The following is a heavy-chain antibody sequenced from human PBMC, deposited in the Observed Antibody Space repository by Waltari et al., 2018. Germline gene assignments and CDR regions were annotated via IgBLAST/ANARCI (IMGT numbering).Heavy chain of an antibody. CDR3: ARIQLWLRRFDP. V-gene: IGHV4-34*01. Sequence: QVQLQQWGAGLLKPSETLSLTCAVYGGSFSGYYWSWIRQPPGKGLEWIGEINHSGSTNYNPSLKSRVTISVDTSKNQFSLKLSSVTAADTAVYYCARIQLWLRRFDPWGQGTLVTVSS. D-gene: IGHD5-18*01. CDR1: GGSFSGYY. J-gene: IGHJ5*02. CDR2: INHSGST.